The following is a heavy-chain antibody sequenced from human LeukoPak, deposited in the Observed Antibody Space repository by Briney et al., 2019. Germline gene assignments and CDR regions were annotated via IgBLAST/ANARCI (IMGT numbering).Heavy chain of an antibody. Sequence: GWSLRLSCAASGFSFSRFWMTWVRQAPGKGLEWVANINEDGSQIYYVGSVKGRFTVSRDNARDSLYLQMTSLRVEDTAIYYCARDATRGGDFDYWGQGTLVTVSS. D-gene: IGHD3-16*01. V-gene: IGHV3-7*01. J-gene: IGHJ4*02. CDR1: GFSFSRFW. CDR2: INEDGSQI. CDR3: ARDATRGGDFDY.